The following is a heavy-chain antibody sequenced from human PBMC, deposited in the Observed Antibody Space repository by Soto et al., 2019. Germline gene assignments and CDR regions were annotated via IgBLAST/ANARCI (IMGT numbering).Heavy chain of an antibody. CDR3: VKGGWSINWFDP. J-gene: IGHJ5*02. D-gene: IGHD6-19*01. CDR1: GGSIGSSSYY. V-gene: IGHV4-39*01. Sequence: QLQLQESGPGLVKPSEALSLTCIVSGGSIGSSSYYWGWIRQPPGKGLEWIGSVDYSGTTYQNPSLKSRVTMSVDTSKNQFSLKLRSVTASDTALYFCVKGGWSINWFDPWGQGTLVTVSS. CDR2: VDYSGTT.